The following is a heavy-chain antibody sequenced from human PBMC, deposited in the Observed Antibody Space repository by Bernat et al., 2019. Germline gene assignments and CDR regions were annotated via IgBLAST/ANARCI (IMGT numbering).Heavy chain of an antibody. J-gene: IGHJ5*02. Sequence: EMQLVESGGGLVKPGGSLRLSCTASGFTFSDFSMNWVRQAPGKGLEWLSYISRISSHIYYADSVKGRFTISRDNVKSTLYLQMNSLRADDTAVYYCAGDPADSLTRNWFDPWGQGTLVTVSS. CDR1: GFTFSDFS. CDR2: ISRISSHI. D-gene: IGHD4-4*01. CDR3: AGDPADSLTRNWFDP. V-gene: IGHV3-21*05.